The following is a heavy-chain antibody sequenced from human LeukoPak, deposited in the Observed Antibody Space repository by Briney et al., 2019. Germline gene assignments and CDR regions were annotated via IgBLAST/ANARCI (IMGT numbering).Heavy chain of an antibody. D-gene: IGHD3-22*01. V-gene: IGHV4-30-4*08. J-gene: IGHJ4*02. CDR2: IYYSGST. CDR1: GGSINSSAYY. CDR3: ASGQDYDSSGYPTPRFDY. Sequence: SETLSLTCTVSGGSINSSAYYWGWIRQPPGKGLEWIGYIYYSGSTYYNPSLKSRVTISVDTSKNQFSLKLSSVTAADTAVYYCASGQDYDSSGYPTPRFDYWGQGTLVTVSS.